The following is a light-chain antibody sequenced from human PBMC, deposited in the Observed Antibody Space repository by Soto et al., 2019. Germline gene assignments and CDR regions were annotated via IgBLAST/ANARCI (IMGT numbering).Light chain of an antibody. J-gene: IGKJ1*01. Sequence: PGTLSLSPGETATLSCRASQTIGRNYLAWYQQKPGQAPRLLIYGASNRATGIPDRFSGSGSGTDFTLTISRLEPEDFAVYYCQQYGSSGTFGQGTKVDIK. V-gene: IGKV3-20*01. CDR1: QTIGRNY. CDR2: GAS. CDR3: QQYGSSGT.